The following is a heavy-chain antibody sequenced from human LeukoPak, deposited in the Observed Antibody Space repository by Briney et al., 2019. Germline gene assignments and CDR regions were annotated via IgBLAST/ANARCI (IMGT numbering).Heavy chain of an antibody. CDR1: GFTFSSYE. CDR2: ISSSGSTI. J-gene: IGHJ4*02. Sequence: RGSLRLSCAASGFTFSSYEMNWVRQAPGKGLEWVSYISSSGSTIYYGDSVKGRFTISRDNAKNSLYLQMNSLRAEDTAVYYCARDEDGYFDYWGQGTLVTVSS. CDR3: ARDEDGYFDY. V-gene: IGHV3-48*03.